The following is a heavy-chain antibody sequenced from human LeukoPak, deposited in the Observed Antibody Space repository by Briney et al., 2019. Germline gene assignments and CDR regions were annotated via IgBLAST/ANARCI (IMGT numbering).Heavy chain of an antibody. Sequence: ASVKVSCKASGYTFTSYGTSWVRQAPGQGLEWMGWISAYNGNTNYAQKLQGRVTMTTDTSTSTAYMELRSLRSDDTAVYYCARYQYSHCSSTSCYTFDYYYYMDVWGKGTTVTVSS. CDR2: ISAYNGNT. CDR3: ARYQYSHCSSTSCYTFDYYYYMDV. V-gene: IGHV1-18*01. J-gene: IGHJ6*03. D-gene: IGHD2-2*02. CDR1: GYTFTSYG.